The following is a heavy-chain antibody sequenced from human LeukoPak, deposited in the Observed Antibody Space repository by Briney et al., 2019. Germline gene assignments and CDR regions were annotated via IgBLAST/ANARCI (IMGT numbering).Heavy chain of an antibody. D-gene: IGHD3-9*01. Sequence: KPSETLSLTCTVSGGSISSSSYYWGWIRQPPGKGLEWFGSIYYSGSTYYNPSLKSRVTISVDTSKNQFSLKLSSVTAADTAVYYCARKGTYYDILTGYYPGWVDYWGQGTLVTVSS. J-gene: IGHJ4*02. CDR1: GGSISSSSYY. CDR3: ARKGTYYDILTGYYPGWVDY. CDR2: IYYSGST. V-gene: IGHV4-39*01.